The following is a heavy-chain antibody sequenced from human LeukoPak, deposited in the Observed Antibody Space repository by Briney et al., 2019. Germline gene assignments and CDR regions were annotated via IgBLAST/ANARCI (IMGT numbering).Heavy chain of an antibody. V-gene: IGHV4-34*01. CDR3: ARVGYCSSTSCYRPYYYYYGMDV. Sequence: GSLRLSCAASGFTFSSYGMHWIRQPPGKGLEWIGEINHSGSTNYNPSLKSRVTISVDTSKNQFSLKLSSVTAADTAVYYCARVGYCSSTSCYRPYYYYYGMDVWGQGTTVTVSS. J-gene: IGHJ6*02. D-gene: IGHD2-2*01. CDR1: GFTFSSYG. CDR2: INHSGST.